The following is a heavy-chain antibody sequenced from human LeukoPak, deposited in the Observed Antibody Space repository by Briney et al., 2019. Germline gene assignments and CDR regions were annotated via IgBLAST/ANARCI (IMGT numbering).Heavy chain of an antibody. CDR1: GYTFTGYY. Sequence: GASVKVSCKASGYTFTGYYMHWVRQAPGQGLEWMGWINPNSGGTNYAQKFQGRVTMTRDTSISTAHMELSRLRSDDTAVYYCARDPMTTVTYFDYWGQGTLVTVSS. J-gene: IGHJ4*02. D-gene: IGHD4-17*01. CDR2: INPNSGGT. CDR3: ARDPMTTVTYFDY. V-gene: IGHV1-2*02.